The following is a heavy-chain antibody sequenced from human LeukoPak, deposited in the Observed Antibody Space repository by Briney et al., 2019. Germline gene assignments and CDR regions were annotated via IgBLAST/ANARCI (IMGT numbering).Heavy chain of an antibody. Sequence: SETLSLTCTVSGGSISSGDYYWSWIRQPPGKGLEWIGYTYYSGSTYYNPSLKNRVSISVDTSKNQFSLNVSSVTAADTAVYYCARPYYYDSRIDPWGQGTLVTVSS. J-gene: IGHJ5*02. V-gene: IGHV4-30-4*01. CDR3: ARPYYYDSRIDP. CDR1: GGSISSGDYY. D-gene: IGHD3-22*01. CDR2: TYYSGST.